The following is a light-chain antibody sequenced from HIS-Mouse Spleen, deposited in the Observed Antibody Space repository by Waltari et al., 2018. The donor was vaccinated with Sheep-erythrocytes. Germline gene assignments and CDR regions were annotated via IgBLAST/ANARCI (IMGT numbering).Light chain of an antibody. V-gene: IGLV3-10*01. CDR2: EDS. Sequence: SYELTQPPSVSVSPGQTARITCSGDALPKKYAYWYQQKSGQAPVLVIYEDSKRPPGVPEGFSGASSGTMATLTIRGAQVEDEADYYCYSTDSSGNGVFGGGTKLTVL. CDR3: YSTDSSGNGV. J-gene: IGLJ2*01. CDR1: ALPKKY.